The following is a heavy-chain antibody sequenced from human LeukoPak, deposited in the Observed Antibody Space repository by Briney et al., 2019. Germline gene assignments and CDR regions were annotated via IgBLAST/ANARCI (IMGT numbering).Heavy chain of an antibody. D-gene: IGHD7-27*01. V-gene: IGHV3-33*06. Sequence: PGGSLRLSCAASGFPFSGYGMHWVRQAPGKGLEWVAVAYGDRSSQYYADSVKGRFSISKDISKNTLSLQMNSLRAEDTAVYYCAKDGGLWVSAHWGDSWGRGTLVTVSS. J-gene: IGHJ4*02. CDR3: AKDGGLWVSAHWGDS. CDR1: GFPFSGYG. CDR2: AYGDRSSQ.